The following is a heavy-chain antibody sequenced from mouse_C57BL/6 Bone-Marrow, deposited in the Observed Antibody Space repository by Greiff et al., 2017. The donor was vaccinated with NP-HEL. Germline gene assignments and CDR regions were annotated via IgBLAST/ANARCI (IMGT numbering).Heavy chain of an antibody. CDR2: IYPRRGNT. CDR1: GYTFTSYG. V-gene: IGHV1-81*01. J-gene: IGHJ3*01. Sequence: QVQLQQSGAELARPGASVKLSCKASGYTFTSYGISWVKQRTGQGLEWIGEIYPRRGNTYYNEKFKGRATMTADKASSTAYMEIRSLTSEDSAVYFCAGSVPFSYWGQGTLVTVSA. CDR3: AGSVPFSY.